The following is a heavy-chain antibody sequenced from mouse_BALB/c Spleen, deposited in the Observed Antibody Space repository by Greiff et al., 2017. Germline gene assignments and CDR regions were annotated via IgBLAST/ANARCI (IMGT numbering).Heavy chain of an antibody. CDR1: GFTFSSFG. J-gene: IGHJ4*01. CDR2: ISSGSSTI. V-gene: IGHV5-17*02. Sequence: EVQLVESGGGLVQPGGSRKLSCAASGFTFSSFGMHWVRQAPEKGLEWVAYISSGSSTIYYADTVKGRFTISRDNPKNTLFLQMTSLRSEDTAMYYCARRPDYDEGDYYAMDYWGQGTSVTVSS. CDR3: ARRPDYDEGDYYAMDY. D-gene: IGHD2-4*01.